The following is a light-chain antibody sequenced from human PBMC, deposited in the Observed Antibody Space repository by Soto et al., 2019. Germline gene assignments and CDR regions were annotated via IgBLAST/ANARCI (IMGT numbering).Light chain of an antibody. Sequence: QAVVTQSPSGSGAPGQRVTISCTGSSSNIGAGYDVHWYQQLPGTAPKLLIYGNSNRPSGVPDRFSGSKSGTSASLAITGLQAEDEADYYCQSYDSSLSRAVFGGGTQLTVL. V-gene: IGLV1-40*01. CDR3: QSYDSSLSRAV. J-gene: IGLJ7*01. CDR2: GNS. CDR1: SSNIGAGYD.